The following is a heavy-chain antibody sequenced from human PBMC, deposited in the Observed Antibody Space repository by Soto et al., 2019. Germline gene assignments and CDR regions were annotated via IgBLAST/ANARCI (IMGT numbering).Heavy chain of an antibody. V-gene: IGHV3-66*01. D-gene: IGHD3-3*01. CDR2: IYSGGST. J-gene: IGHJ3*02. CDR3: LLFFWECFSDDVFDT. Sequence: GSLRLSCAASGFTVSSNYMSWVRQAPGKGLEWVSVIYSGGSTYYADSVKGRFTISRDNSKNTLYLQMNSLRAEDTAVYYCLLFFWECFSDDVFDTGGKGKMVPV. CDR1: GFTVSSNY.